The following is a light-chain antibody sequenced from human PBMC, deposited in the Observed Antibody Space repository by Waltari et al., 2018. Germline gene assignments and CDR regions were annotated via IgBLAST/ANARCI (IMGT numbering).Light chain of an antibody. CDR3: QQYDISPRT. CDR1: QTIRTTY. J-gene: IGKJ4*01. CDR2: GTF. Sequence: EIVLTQSPGTLSLSPGEGATLPCRTSQTIRTTYLAWYQQKPGQAPTLLIYGTFTRATGIPDRFTCSGSGTDFSLTISSLEPEEFATYYCQQYDISPRTFGGGTKVEIK. V-gene: IGKV3-20*01.